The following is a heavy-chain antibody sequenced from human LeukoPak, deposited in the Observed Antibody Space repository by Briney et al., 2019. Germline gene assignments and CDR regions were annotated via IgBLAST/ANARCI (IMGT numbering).Heavy chain of an antibody. CDR3: AKGGYGETYYFDY. D-gene: IGHD4/OR15-4a*01. CDR2: ISWNSGSI. CDR1: GFTFDDYA. Sequence: PGRSLRLSCAASGFTFDDYAMHWVWQAPGKGLEWVSGISWNSGSIGYADSVKGRFTISRDNAKNSLYLQMNSLRAEDTALYYCAKGGYGETYYFDYWGQGTLVTVSP. V-gene: IGHV3-9*01. J-gene: IGHJ4*02.